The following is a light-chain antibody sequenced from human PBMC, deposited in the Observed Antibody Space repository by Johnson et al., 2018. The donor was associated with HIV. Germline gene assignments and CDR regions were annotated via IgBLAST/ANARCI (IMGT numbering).Light chain of an antibody. CDR3: GTWDTSLSAGV. CDR1: SSNIGNDN. CDR2: NDN. V-gene: IGLV1-51*01. Sequence: QSVLTQPPSASGPPGQRVTISCSGGSSNIGNDNVYWYQQLPGTTPKLLIYNDNLRPSGIPDRFSGSKSGTSATLGITGLQTGDEADYYCGTWDTSLSAGVFGTGTKVTVL. J-gene: IGLJ1*01.